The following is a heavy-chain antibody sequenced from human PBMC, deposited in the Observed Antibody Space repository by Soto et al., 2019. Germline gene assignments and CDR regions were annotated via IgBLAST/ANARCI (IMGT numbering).Heavy chain of an antibody. V-gene: IGHV4-34*01. Sequence: PSETLSLTGAVYVGSFGGYYWSWIRQPPGKGLEWIGEINHSGSTNYNPSLKSRVTISVDTSKNQFSLKLSSVTAADTAVYYCARAYSSSWFYYYGMDVWGQGTTVTVSS. CDR1: VGSFGGYY. CDR2: INHSGST. D-gene: IGHD6-13*01. CDR3: ARAYSSSWFYYYGMDV. J-gene: IGHJ6*02.